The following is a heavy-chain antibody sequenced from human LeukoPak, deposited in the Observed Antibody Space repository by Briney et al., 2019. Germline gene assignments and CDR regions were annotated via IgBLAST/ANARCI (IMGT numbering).Heavy chain of an antibody. CDR3: ARLVGDGEGVPDYYGIDV. J-gene: IGHJ6*02. CDR1: GCTFSSYA. V-gene: IGHV1-69*04. CDR2: IIPVLGIA. D-gene: IGHD2-2*01. Sequence: SVKVTCKCSGCTFSSYAINWVRQPPAPGLEWMGRIIPVLGIANYAQKFQGRVTITADKSTSTGYMELSSLRSEDTAVYYCARLVGDGEGVPDYYGIDVWGQGTTVTVSS.